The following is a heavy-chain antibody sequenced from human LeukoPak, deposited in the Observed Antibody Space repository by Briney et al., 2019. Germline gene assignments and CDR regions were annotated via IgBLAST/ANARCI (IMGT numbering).Heavy chain of an antibody. J-gene: IGHJ4*02. Sequence: SETLFLTCAVYGGSFSGYYWSWIRQPPGKGLEWIGEINHSGSTNYNPSLKSRVTISVDTSKNQFSLKLSSVTAADTAVYYCARGHVSYYYDSSGYLEYWGQGTLVTVSS. CDR3: ARGHVSYYYDSSGYLEY. V-gene: IGHV4-34*01. CDR1: GGSFSGYY. D-gene: IGHD3-22*01. CDR2: INHSGST.